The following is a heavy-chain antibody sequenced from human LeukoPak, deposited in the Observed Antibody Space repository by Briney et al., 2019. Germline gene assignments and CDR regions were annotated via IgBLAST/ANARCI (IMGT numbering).Heavy chain of an antibody. J-gene: IGHJ4*02. V-gene: IGHV4-34*01. CDR1: GGSFSGYY. D-gene: IGHD6-19*01. CDR2: INHSGST. CDR3: ARQSWQWLVPPPYYFDY. Sequence: SETLSLTCAVYGGSFSGYYWSWIHQPPGKGLEWIGEINHSGSTNYNPSLKSRVTISVDTSKNQFSLKLSSVTAADTAVYYCARQSWQWLVPPPYYFDYWGQGTLVTVSS.